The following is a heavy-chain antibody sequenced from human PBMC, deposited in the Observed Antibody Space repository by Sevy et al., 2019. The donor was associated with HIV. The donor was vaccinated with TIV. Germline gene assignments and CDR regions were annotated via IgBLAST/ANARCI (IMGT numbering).Heavy chain of an antibody. J-gene: IGHJ4*02. D-gene: IGHD6-19*01. CDR1: GGTFSSYG. CDR3: ARGGGNGWYYFDY. V-gene: IGHV1-69*13. Sequence: ASVKVSCKASGGTFSSYGISWVRQAPGQGLEWMGGIIPILGTVNYAQKFQGRVTITADESTKTAYMELSSLRSEDTAVYDCARGGGNGWYYFDYWGQGTLVTVSS. CDR2: IIPILGTV.